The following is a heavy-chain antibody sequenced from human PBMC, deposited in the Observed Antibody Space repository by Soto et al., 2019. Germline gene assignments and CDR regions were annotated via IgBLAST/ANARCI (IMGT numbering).Heavy chain of an antibody. CDR3: ARIRYYDFWSGYHIFDY. V-gene: IGHV1-18*01. J-gene: IGHJ4*02. Sequence: ASVKVSCKASGYTFTSYGISWVRQAPGQGLEWMGWISAYNGNTNYAQKLQGRVTMTTDTSTSTAYMELRSLRSDDTAVYYCARIRYYDFWSGYHIFDYWGQGTLVTVSS. CDR2: ISAYNGNT. CDR1: GYTFTSYG. D-gene: IGHD3-3*01.